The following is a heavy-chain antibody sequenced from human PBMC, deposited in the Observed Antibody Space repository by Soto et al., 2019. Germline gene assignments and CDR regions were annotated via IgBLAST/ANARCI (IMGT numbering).Heavy chain of an antibody. D-gene: IGHD3-16*01. J-gene: IGHJ4*02. CDR1: GFTSSNFW. CDR3: ARDLGGYASH. Sequence: EVQLVESGGGLVQPGGPLRPPGAASGFTSSNFWMHWVRQPPGKGPVWVSRINTDGSTTNYADSVKGRFTISRDNAKNTLYLQTNSLGAEDTAVYYCARDLGGYASHWGQGTLVTVSS. CDR2: INTDGSTT. V-gene: IGHV3-74*01.